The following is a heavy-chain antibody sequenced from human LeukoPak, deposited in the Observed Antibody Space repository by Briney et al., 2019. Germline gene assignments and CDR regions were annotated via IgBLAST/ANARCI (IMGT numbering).Heavy chain of an antibody. CDR1: GYTFTSYD. CDR2: MNPNSGNT. Sequence: VSVKVSCKASGYTFTSYDINWVRQATGQGLEWMGWMNPNSGNTGYAQKFQGRVTMTRNTSISTAYVELSSLRSEDTAVYYCARDLGYYGSGKGAFDIWGQGTMVTVSS. V-gene: IGHV1-8*01. D-gene: IGHD3-10*01. CDR3: ARDLGYYGSGKGAFDI. J-gene: IGHJ3*02.